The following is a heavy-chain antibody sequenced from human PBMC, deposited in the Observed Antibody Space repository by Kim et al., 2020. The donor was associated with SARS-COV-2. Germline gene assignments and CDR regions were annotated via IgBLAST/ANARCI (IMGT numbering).Heavy chain of an antibody. J-gene: IGHJ4*02. CDR1: GFTVSSMY. Sequence: GGSLSLSCAASGFTVSSMYMSWVRQAPGKGLEWVSFIFSGGSTYYADSVKGRFTISRDNSKNTLYLQMNSLRAEDTAVYYCARGGYSYGVPYYFDYWGQGTLVTVSS. V-gene: IGHV3-53*01. D-gene: IGHD5-18*01. CDR2: IFSGGST. CDR3: ARGGYSYGVPYYFDY.